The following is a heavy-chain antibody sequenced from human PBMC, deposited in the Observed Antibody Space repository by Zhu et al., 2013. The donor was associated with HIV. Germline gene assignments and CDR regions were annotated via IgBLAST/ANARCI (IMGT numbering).Heavy chain of an antibody. D-gene: IGHD2-15*01. CDR3: ARGVGAAATESAGDY. Sequence: VQLQQWGAGLLKPSETLSLTCAVYGGSFSGYYWSWIRQPPGKGLEWIGEINHSGSTNYNPSLKSRVTISVDTSKNQFSLKLSSVTAADTAVYYCARGVGAAATESAGDYWGQGTLGHRLL. J-gene: IGHJ4*02. CDR1: GGSFSGYY. CDR2: INHSGST. V-gene: IGHV4-34*01.